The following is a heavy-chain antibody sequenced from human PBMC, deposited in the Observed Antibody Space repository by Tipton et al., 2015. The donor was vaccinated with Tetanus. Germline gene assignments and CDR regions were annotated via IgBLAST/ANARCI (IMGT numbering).Heavy chain of an antibody. CDR1: GGSVSRSSHY. D-gene: IGHD2-8*02. CDR3: ARATSTGPAYNWFDP. CDR2: IYHSGLT. V-gene: IGHV4-61*01. J-gene: IGHJ5*02. Sequence: TLSLTCTVSGGSVSRSSHYWTWIRQPPGKGLEWIGYIYHSGLTNYNPSLKSRVAISIDTSKNQFSLNLSSVTAADTAVYYCARATSTGPAYNWFDPWGQGTLVTVSS.